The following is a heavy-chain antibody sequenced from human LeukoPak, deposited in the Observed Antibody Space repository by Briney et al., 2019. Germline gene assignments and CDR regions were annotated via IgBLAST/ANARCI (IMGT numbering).Heavy chain of an antibody. D-gene: IGHD3/OR15-3a*01. CDR2: IYYSGST. CDR1: GGSISSNSYY. J-gene: IGHJ4*02. Sequence: SETLSLTCTVSGGSISSNSYYWGWIRQPPGKGLEWIGSIYYSGSTYYNPSLKSRVTISVDTSKNQFSLKLRAVTAADTAVYYCARQTGSGLFILPGGQGTLVTVSS. V-gene: IGHV4-39*01. CDR3: ARQTGSGLFILP.